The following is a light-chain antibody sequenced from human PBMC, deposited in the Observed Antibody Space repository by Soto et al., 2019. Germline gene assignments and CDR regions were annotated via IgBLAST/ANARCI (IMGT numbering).Light chain of an antibody. CDR1: QSVSSY. CDR2: DAS. V-gene: IGKV3-11*01. J-gene: IGKJ4*01. Sequence: EIVLTQSPATLSLSPGERATLSCRASQSVSSYLAWYQQKHGQAPRLLIYDASNRATGIPARFSGRGSGTDFTLTISSLEPEDFAVYYCQQRSNWPPFTFGGGTKVEIK. CDR3: QQRSNWPPFT.